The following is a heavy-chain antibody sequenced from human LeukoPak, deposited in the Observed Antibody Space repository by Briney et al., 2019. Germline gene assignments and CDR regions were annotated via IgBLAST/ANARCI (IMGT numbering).Heavy chain of an antibody. Sequence: PSETLSPTCAVYGGSFSGYYWSWIRQPPGKGLEWIGEINHSGSTNYNPSLKSRVTISVDTSKNQFSLKLSSVTAADTAVYYCARGIYCSGGSCYSGSWFDPWGQGTLVTVSS. D-gene: IGHD2-15*01. CDR1: GGSFSGYY. J-gene: IGHJ5*02. CDR3: ARGIYCSGGSCYSGSWFDP. CDR2: INHSGST. V-gene: IGHV4-34*01.